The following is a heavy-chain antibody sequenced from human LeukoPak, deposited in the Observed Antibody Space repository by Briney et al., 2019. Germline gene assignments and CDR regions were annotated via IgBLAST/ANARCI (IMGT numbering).Heavy chain of an antibody. CDR2: ISYEGISE. CDR3: AKDLYASCTGGSCGGYFDY. D-gene: IGHD2-15*01. CDR1: GFTFSNYG. V-gene: IGHV3-30*18. J-gene: IGHJ4*02. Sequence: PGGSLRLSCAASGFTFSNYGMHWVRQAPGKGLEWVAFISYEGISEYYADSVKGRFTISRDNSKNTLYLLLNSLKSEDAAVYYCAKDLYASCTGGSCGGYFDYWGQGTLVTVSS.